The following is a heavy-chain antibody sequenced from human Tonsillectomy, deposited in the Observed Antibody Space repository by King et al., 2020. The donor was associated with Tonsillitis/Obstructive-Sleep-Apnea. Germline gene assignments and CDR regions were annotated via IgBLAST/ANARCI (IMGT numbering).Heavy chain of an antibody. CDR2: IKNKTVGGTT. V-gene: IGHV3-15*01. CDR3: TTGREL. Sequence: VQLVESGGGLVKPGGSLRLSCAASGFTFSNAWMSWVRQAPGKGLEWGGLIKNKTVGGTTDYAAPVKGRFTISRDDSKNTLYLQMNSLKTEDTAVYYCTTGRELWGQGTLVTVSS. CDR1: GFTFSNAW. J-gene: IGHJ4*02. D-gene: IGHD1-26*01.